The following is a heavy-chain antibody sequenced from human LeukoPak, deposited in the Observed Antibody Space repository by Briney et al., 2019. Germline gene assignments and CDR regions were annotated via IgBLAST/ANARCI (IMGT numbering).Heavy chain of an antibody. CDR2: IYYSGST. V-gene: IGHV4-59*01. D-gene: IGHD4-17*01. Sequence: PSQSLSLTRTVAGPSISSYYASCIRHQPRDGLEWSGYIYYSGSTKYNNSLKSRVTISVDTSKNQLSLQLSSVTAADTAVSYCARSPTTVTTFGLAAFDIWGQGTMVTVSS. CDR1: GPSISSYY. CDR3: ARSPTTVTTFGLAAFDI. J-gene: IGHJ3*02.